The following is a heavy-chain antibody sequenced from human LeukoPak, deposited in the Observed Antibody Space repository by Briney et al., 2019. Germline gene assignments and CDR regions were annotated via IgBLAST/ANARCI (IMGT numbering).Heavy chain of an antibody. V-gene: IGHV3-7*01. D-gene: IGHD5-18*01. Sequence: GGSLRLSCAASGFTFSSYWMSWVRQAPGKGLEWVANIKQDGSEKYYVDSVEGRFTISRDNAKNSLYLQMNSLRAEDTAVYYCANDVDTAMVHDYWGQGTLVTVSS. CDR3: ANDVDTAMVHDY. CDR2: IKQDGSEK. CDR1: GFTFSSYW. J-gene: IGHJ4*02.